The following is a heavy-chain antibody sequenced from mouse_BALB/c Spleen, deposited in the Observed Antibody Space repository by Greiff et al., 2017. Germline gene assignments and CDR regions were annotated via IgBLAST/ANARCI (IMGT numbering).Heavy chain of an antibody. CDR2: IDPENGDT. CDR1: GFNIKDYY. D-gene: IGHD2-3*01. CDR3: NAWDGYYFAY. J-gene: IGHJ3*01. Sequence: EVKLMESGAELVRSGASVKLSCTASGFNIKDYYMHWVKQRPEQGLEWIGWIDPENGDTEYAPKFQGKATMTADTSSNTAYLQLSSLTSEDTAVYYCNAWDGYYFAYWGQGTLVTVSA. V-gene: IGHV14-4*02.